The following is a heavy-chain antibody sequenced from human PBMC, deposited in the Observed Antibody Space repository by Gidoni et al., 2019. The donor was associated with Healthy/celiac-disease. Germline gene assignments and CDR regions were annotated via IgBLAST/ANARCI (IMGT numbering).Heavy chain of an antibody. V-gene: IGHV3-21*01. D-gene: IGHD1-26*01. CDR1: GFTFSSYS. J-gene: IGHJ4*02. CDR2: ISSSSSYI. CDR3: ASTPSFGGSTDY. Sequence: EVQLVESGGGLVKPGGSLRLSCAASGFTFSSYSMNWVRQAPGKGLEWVSSISSSSSYIYYADSVKGRFTISRDNAKNSLYLQMNSLRAEDTAVYYCASTPSFGGSTDYWGQGTLVTVSS.